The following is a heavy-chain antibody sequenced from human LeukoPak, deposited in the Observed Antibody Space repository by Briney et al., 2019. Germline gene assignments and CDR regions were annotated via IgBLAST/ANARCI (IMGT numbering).Heavy chain of an antibody. V-gene: IGHV1-2*02. D-gene: IGHD1-26*01. CDR1: GYTFSGYY. Sequence: ASVKVSCKASGYTFSGYYMHWVRHGPGPGLEWMGWINPNSRGTNYAQKFQGRVTMTRDTSISTASMELSRLTPDDTAVYYCARGGVGATTYWGQGTLVTVSS. J-gene: IGHJ4*02. CDR3: ARGGVGATTY. CDR2: INPNSRGT.